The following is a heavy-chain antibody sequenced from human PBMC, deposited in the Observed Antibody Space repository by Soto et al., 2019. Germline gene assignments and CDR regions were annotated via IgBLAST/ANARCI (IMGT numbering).Heavy chain of an antibody. D-gene: IGHD3-22*01. CDR3: ARQIYDSDSGPNFQYYFDS. CDR1: GYSFTSYW. V-gene: IGHV5-10-1*01. CDR2: IDPSDSQT. J-gene: IGHJ4*02. Sequence: GESLKISCKGSGYSFTSYWITWVRQMPGKGLEWMGRIDPSDSQTYYSPSFRGHVTISAAKSITTVFLQWSSLRASDTAIYHCARQIYDSDSGPNFQYYFDSWGQGTLVTVSS.